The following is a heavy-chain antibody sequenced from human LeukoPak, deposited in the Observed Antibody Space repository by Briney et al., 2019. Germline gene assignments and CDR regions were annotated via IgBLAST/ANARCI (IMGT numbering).Heavy chain of an antibody. V-gene: IGHV4-30-2*01. J-gene: IGHJ3*01. D-gene: IGHD2-2*01. CDR2: IYDSEGT. CDR3: ASGIAYYQPSKNAFDF. Sequence: SETLSLTCTVSGVSISNAGYLWSWIRQPPGKGLEYIGYIYDSEGTYYNPSLKSRVTVSVDRSKNQFSLKVYSVSAADTAVYYCASGIAYYQPSKNAFDFWGQGTMVIVSS. CDR1: GVSISNAGYL.